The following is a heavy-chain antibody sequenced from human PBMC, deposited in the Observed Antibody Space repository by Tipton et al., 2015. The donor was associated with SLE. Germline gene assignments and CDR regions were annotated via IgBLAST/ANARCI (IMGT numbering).Heavy chain of an antibody. J-gene: IGHJ5*02. D-gene: IGHD5-18*01. Sequence: TLSLTCAVYGGSFSGYYWSWIRQPPGKGLEWIGYIYYSGSTYYNPSLKSRVTISVDTSKNQFSLKLSSVTAADTAVYYCAREIVDTGMGFDPWGQGTLVTVSS. CDR2: IYYSGST. CDR3: AREIVDTGMGFDP. V-gene: IGHV4-34*01. CDR1: GGSFSGYY.